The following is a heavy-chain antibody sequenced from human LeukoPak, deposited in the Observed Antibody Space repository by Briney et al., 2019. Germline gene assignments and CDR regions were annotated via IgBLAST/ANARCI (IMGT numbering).Heavy chain of an antibody. J-gene: IGHJ4*02. CDR2: IYYSGST. CDR1: GGSISSYY. Sequence: SETLSLTCTVSGGSISSYYWSWIRQPPGKGLEWIGYIYYSGSTNYNPSLKSRVTISVDTSKNQFSLKLSSVTAADTAVYYCVRGRPLGFVDYWGQGTLVTVSS. D-gene: IGHD3-16*01. CDR3: VRGRPLGFVDY. V-gene: IGHV4-59*01.